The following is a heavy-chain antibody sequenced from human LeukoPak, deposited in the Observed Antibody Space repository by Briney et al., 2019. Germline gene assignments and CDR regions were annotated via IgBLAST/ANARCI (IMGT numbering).Heavy chain of an antibody. J-gene: IGHJ4*02. CDR3: ARDLRELLPDFDY. CDR2: ISSSSSYI. V-gene: IGHV3-21*01. Sequence: PGGSLRLSCTASGFTFGDYGMSWVRQAPGKGLEWVSSISSSSSYIYYADSVKGRFTISRDNAKNSLYLQMNSLRAEDTAVYYCARDLRELLPDFDYWGRGTLVTVSS. CDR1: GFTFGDYG. D-gene: IGHD1-26*01.